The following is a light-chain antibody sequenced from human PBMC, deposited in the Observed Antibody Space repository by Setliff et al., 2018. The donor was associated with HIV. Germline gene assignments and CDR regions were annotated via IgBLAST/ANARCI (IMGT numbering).Light chain of an antibody. CDR1: SSDVGTYNF. J-gene: IGLJ1*01. CDR2: EGS. CDR3: CSYAGSTLYV. V-gene: IGLV2-23*01. Sequence: QSVLTQPASVSGSPGQSIAISCTGTSSDVGTYNFVSWYQQHPGKAPKLMIYEGSKRPSGVSNRFFGSKSGYTASLTISGLQAEDEADYYCCSYAGSTLYVFGTGTKV.